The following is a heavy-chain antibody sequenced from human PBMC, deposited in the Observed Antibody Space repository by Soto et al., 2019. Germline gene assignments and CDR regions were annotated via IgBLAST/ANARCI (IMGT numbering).Heavy chain of an antibody. J-gene: IGHJ3*02. CDR3: AGRCSGGSCLNAFDI. CDR2: INPNSGGT. V-gene: IGHV1-2*02. Sequence: ASVKVSCKASGYTFTGYYMHWVRQAPGQGLEWMGWINPNSGGTNYAQKFQGRVTMTRDTSISTAYMELSRLRSDDTAVYYCAGRCSGGSCLNAFDIWGQGTMVTVS. D-gene: IGHD2-15*01. CDR1: GYTFTGYY.